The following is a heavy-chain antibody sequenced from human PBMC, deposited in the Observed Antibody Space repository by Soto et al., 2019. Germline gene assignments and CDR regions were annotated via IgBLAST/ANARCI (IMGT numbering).Heavy chain of an antibody. CDR1: GFTFSSHG. CDR2: IWYDGSNK. J-gene: IGHJ5*02. Sequence: QVQLVESGGGVVQPGRSLRLSCAASGFTFSSHGMHWVHQAPGKGLEWVAVIWYDGSNKYYAESVKGRFTISRDNSKDTMYLQMNSLRAEDTAVYYCARWSNNKVVDPWGQGTLVTVSS. CDR3: ARWSNNKVVDP. V-gene: IGHV3-33*01. D-gene: IGHD1-1*01.